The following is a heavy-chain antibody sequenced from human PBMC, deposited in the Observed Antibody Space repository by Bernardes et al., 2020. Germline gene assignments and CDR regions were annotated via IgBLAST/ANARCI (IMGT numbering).Heavy chain of an antibody. V-gene: IGHV4-34*01. D-gene: IGHD3-10*01. CDR1: GGSLSGYY. J-gene: IGHJ4*02. CDR2: VNHGRNS. CDR3: ARGQPYGSGSYFFDY. Sequence: SDTLSLTCAVHGGSLSGYYCSWIRQSPAKGLEWIGDVNHGRNSNYNPSLRSRVAMSVDTSKNEFSLRLESVTAADSAIYYCARGQPYGSGSYFFDYWGQGSLVTVSS.